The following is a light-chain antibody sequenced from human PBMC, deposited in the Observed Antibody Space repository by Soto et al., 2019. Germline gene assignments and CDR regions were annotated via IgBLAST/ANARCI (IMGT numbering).Light chain of an antibody. CDR3: QQFGGSSRT. CDR2: GAS. CDR1: QSVSSSY. V-gene: IGKV3-20*01. J-gene: IGKJ1*01. Sequence: EIVLTQSPATLSLSPGERATLSCWASQSVSSSYLAWYQQKPGQGPRLLIYGASSRATGTPDRFSGSGSGTDFTLTITRLEPEDFAVYYCQQFGGSSRTFGQGTKVDI.